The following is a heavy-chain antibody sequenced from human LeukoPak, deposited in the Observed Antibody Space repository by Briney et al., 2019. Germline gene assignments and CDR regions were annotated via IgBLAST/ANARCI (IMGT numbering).Heavy chain of an antibody. D-gene: IGHD2-15*01. CDR1: GFTFSSYW. CDR3: GRFGYVAAVDS. J-gene: IGHJ4*02. V-gene: IGHV3-7*01. Sequence: QSGGSLRLSCTASGFTFSSYWMTWVRQAPGKGLGWVANIEPAGSATYYVDSVKGRFTISRDNAKNLLYLQMNSLRAEDSAVYHCGRFGYVAAVDSWGQGALVTVSS. CDR2: IEPAGSAT.